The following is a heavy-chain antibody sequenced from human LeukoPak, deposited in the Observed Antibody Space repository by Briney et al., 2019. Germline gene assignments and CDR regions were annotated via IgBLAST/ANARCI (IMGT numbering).Heavy chain of an antibody. J-gene: IGHJ4*02. CDR2: IYYSGST. CDR1: GGSISNSRYDWY. Sequence: SETLSLTCTVSGGSISNSRYDWYWGWIRQPPGKGLEWIGSIYYSGSTYYNSSLKSRVTISVDTSKNKFSLKLNSVTAADTAVYYCARLSGKAVGSHWGQGTLVTVSS. V-gene: IGHV4-39*01. CDR3: ARLSGKAVGSH. D-gene: IGHD6-19*01.